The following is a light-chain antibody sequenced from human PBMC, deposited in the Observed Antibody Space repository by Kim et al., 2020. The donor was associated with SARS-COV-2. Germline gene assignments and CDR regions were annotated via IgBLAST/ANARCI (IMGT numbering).Light chain of an antibody. CDR3: QTFDNRLSAWV. J-gene: IGLJ3*02. V-gene: IGLV1-40*01. CDR2: ADT. Sequence: RVTISCSGTSSNIGSGYDVHWYQQLQRTAPKLLIYADTTRPSGVPDRFSGSTSGTSASLAITGLQPEDEADYYCQTFDNRLSAWVFGGGTKLTVL. CDR1: SSNIGSGYD.